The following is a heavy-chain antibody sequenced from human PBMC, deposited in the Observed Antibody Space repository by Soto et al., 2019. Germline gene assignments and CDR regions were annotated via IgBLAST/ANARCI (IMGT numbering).Heavy chain of an antibody. J-gene: IGHJ6*03. CDR3: AREYPSPYYYYYYMDV. V-gene: IGHV3-48*01. Sequence: GGSLRLSCAASGFTLSSYSINWVRQAPGKGLEWVSYISSSSSTIYYADSVKGRFTISRDNAKNSLYLQMNSLRAEDTAVYYCAREYPSPYYYYYYMDVWGKGTTVTVSS. CDR2: ISSSSSTI. CDR1: GFTLSSYS.